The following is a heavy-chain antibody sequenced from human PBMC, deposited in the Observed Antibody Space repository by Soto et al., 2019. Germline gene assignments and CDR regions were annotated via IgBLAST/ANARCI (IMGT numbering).Heavy chain of an antibody. CDR3: AKSRYDYIWGSYRHLWFDP. CDR1: GDSVSSNSAA. D-gene: IGHD3-16*02. Sequence: PSQTLSLTCAISGDSVSSNSAAWNWLRQSPSRGQEWLGRTYYRSKWYNDYTVSVKSRITINPDTSNNQFSLQLYFVSPEDTAVYYCAKSRYDYIWGSYRHLWFDPWGQGTLVTVSS. CDR2: TYYRSKWYN. J-gene: IGHJ5*02. V-gene: IGHV6-1*01.